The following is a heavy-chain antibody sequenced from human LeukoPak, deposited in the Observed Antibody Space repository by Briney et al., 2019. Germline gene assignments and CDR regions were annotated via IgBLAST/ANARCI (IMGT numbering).Heavy chain of an antibody. CDR3: AREVHYCSSTSCFFDY. V-gene: IGHV1-3*03. CDR1: GYTFTSYA. J-gene: IGHJ4*02. D-gene: IGHD2-2*01. Sequence: AASVKVSCKASGYTFTSYAMHWVRQAPGQRLEWMGWINAGNGNTKYSQEFQGRVTITRDTSASTAYMELSSLRSEDMAVYYCAREVHYCSSTSCFFDYWGQGTLVTVSS. CDR2: INAGNGNT.